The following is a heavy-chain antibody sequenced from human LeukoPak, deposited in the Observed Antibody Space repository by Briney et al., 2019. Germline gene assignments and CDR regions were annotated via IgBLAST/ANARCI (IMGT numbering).Heavy chain of an antibody. D-gene: IGHD2-2*02. CDR2: IIPIFGTA. Sequence: SVTVSCKASGGTFSSYAISWVRQAPGQGLEWMGGIIPIFGTANYAQKFQGRVTITADESTSTAYMELSSLRSEDTAVYYCARGTPETYCSSTSCYTLFDYWGQGTLVTASS. V-gene: IGHV1-69*01. CDR3: ARGTPETYCSSTSCYTLFDY. J-gene: IGHJ4*02. CDR1: GGTFSSYA.